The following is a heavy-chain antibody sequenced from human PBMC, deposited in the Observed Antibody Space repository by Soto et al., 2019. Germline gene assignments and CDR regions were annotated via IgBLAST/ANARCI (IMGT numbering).Heavy chain of an antibody. Sequence: QVQLVQSGGEVRKPGASVKVSCKASGYTFTSHGISWVRQAPGQGLEWMGWISAYNGDTNYAQKLQGRVTGTTDRSTSTAYMELRSLSSEDTAVYYCARMVRGSNIDYYHYMDVWGKGNTVTVSS. CDR2: ISAYNGDT. D-gene: IGHD3-10*01. V-gene: IGHV1-18*01. CDR1: GYTFTSHG. CDR3: ARMVRGSNIDYYHYMDV. J-gene: IGHJ6*03.